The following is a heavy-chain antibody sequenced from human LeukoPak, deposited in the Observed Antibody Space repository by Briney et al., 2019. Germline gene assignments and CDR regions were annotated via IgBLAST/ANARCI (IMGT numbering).Heavy chain of an antibody. CDR3: ARDRGGIYYDVVDS. J-gene: IGHJ4*02. CDR1: GFTFSSYW. D-gene: IGHD1-26*01. Sequence: GGSLRLSCAASGFTFSSYWMTWVRQAPGKGLEWVASIIQDGSEKYYVDSVEGRFTISRDNAKNSLYLQMNSLRAEDTAVYHCARDRGGIYYDVVDSWGQGTLVTVSS. V-gene: IGHV3-7*01. CDR2: IIQDGSEK.